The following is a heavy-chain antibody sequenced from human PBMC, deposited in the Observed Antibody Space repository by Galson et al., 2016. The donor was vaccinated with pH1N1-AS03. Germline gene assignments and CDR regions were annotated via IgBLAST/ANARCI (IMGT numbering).Heavy chain of an antibody. V-gene: IGHV3-30*02. D-gene: IGHD1-1*01. CDR1: GFAFSTYG. J-gene: IGHJ4*02. Sequence: SLRLSCAASGFAFSTYGMHWVRQAPGKGPEWVAFIGHDGTTKLHEDSVKGRIAISRDNSQNPLYLQLNSLRAEATAVYYCAKDWNHTIDYRGQGTLVTGPS. CDR2: IGHDGTTK. CDR3: AKDWNHTIDY.